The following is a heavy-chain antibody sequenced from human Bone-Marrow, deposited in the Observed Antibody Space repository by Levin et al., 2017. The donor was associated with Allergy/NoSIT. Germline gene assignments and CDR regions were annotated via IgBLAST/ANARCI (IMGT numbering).Heavy chain of an antibody. CDR3: ARDGGSTDGYTFDY. J-gene: IGHJ4*02. V-gene: IGHV4-39*07. Sequence: KTSETLSLTCSVSGGSLISHTFYWGWIRQAPGKGLEWIGNIYYSGSTYYNPSLQSRVTISQDMSKNQLSLKLTSVTAADTAVYYCARDGGSTDGYTFDYWGQGTLVTVSS. D-gene: IGHD5-24*01. CDR1: GGSLISHTFY. CDR2: IYYSGST.